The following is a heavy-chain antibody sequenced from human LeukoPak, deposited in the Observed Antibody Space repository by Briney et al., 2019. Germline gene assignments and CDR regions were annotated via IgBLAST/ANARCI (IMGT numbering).Heavy chain of an antibody. CDR1: GFTFRSYW. CDR3: ARALVEVPGGDY. J-gene: IGHJ4*02. D-gene: IGHD1-26*01. CDR2: IKQDGSAR. V-gene: IGHV3-7*01. Sequence: GSLILSCAGSGFTFRSYWMSWVRQAPGKGLEWVANIKQDGSARYYVGSVKGRFTISRDNAENSVSLQMNSLRAEDTAVYFCARALVEVPGGDYWGQGTLVTVSS.